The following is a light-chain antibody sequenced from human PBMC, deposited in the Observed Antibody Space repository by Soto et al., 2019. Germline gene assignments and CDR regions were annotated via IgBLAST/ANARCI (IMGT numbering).Light chain of an antibody. J-gene: IGLJ2*01. V-gene: IGLV2-8*01. CDR1: SSDVGGYNY. CDR2: EVT. CDR3: SSFAGGGNPVL. Sequence: QSALTQPPSASGSLGQSVTISCTGTSSDVGGYNYVSWHQQHPGKAPKLMIYEVTKRPSGVPDRFSGSKSGNQASLTVSGLQAEDEAAYYCSSFAGGGNPVLFGGGTKLTVL.